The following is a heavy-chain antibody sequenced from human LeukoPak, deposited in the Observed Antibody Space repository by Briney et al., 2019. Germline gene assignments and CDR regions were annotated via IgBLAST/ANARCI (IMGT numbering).Heavy chain of an antibody. V-gene: IGHV1-46*01. J-gene: IGHJ4*02. CDR2: INPSGGST. CDR1: GYTFTSYY. Sequence: ASVKVSCKASGYTFTSYYMHWVRRAPGQGLEWRGIINPSGGSTSYAQKFQGRVTMTRDTSTSTVYMELSSLRSEDTAVYYCARDRSLVTAVSGSMNYWGQGTLVTVSS. CDR3: ARDRSLVTAVSGSMNY. D-gene: IGHD6-19*01.